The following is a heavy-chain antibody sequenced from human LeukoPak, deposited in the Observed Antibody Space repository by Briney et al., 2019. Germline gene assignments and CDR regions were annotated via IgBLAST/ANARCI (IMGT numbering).Heavy chain of an antibody. CDR2: ISGSGGST. D-gene: IGHD3-16*01. Sequence: GGSLRLSCAASGFTFSSYAMSWVRQAPGKGLDWVSAISGSGGSTFYADSVRGRFTISRDNSKNTLYLQMNSLRAEDTAVYYCAKVRHYDSLTPFDPWSQGTLVTVSS. V-gene: IGHV3-23*01. CDR3: AKVRHYDSLTPFDP. J-gene: IGHJ5*02. CDR1: GFTFSSYA.